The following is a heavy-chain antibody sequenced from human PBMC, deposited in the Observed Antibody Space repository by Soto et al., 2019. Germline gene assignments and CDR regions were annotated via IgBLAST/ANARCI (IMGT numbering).Heavy chain of an antibody. D-gene: IGHD7-27*01. CDR3: ARPRGNWENWFDP. V-gene: IGHV3-15*01. CDR1: GFTFSNAW. J-gene: IGHJ5*02. CDR2: IKSKTDGGTT. Sequence: EVQLVESGGGLVKPGGSLRLSCAASGFTFSNAWMSWVRQAPGKGLEWVGRIKSKTDGGTTDYAAPVKGRFTISRDDSKNTLYLQMNSLKTEDTAVYYCARPRGNWENWFDPWGQGTLVTVSS.